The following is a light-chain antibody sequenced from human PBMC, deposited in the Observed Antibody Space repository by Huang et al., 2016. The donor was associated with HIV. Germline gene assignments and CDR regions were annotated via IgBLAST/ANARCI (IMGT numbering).Light chain of an antibody. Sequence: DIQMTQSPSSLSASVGDRVTITCRASQGSRNFVAWYQQKPGKPPKLLIYGASTLESGVPSRFSVGGSETEFTLTIRSLQTEDVATYYCQKYSNDPRAFGQGTRVDIK. CDR1: QGSRNF. CDR2: GAS. J-gene: IGKJ1*01. CDR3: QKYSNDPRA. V-gene: IGKV1-27*01.